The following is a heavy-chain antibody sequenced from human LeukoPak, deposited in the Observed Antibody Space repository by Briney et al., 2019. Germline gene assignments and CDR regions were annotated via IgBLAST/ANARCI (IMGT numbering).Heavy chain of an antibody. CDR2: TYHSGST. CDR3: ARLDGGPGVDY. V-gene: IGHV4-38-2*01. Sequence: PSETLSLTCAVSGYSIRSGYYWGWIRQPPGKGLEWIGHTYHSGSTYYSLSLKSRVAISVDTSKNQFSLKLNSVTAAHTAVYFCARLDGGPGVDYWGQGTLVTVSS. J-gene: IGHJ4*02. D-gene: IGHD5-24*01. CDR1: GYSIRSGYY.